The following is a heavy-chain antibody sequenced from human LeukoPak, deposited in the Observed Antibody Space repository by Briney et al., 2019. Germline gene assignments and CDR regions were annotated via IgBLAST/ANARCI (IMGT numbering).Heavy chain of an antibody. J-gene: IGHJ3*02. CDR2: IYYSGST. V-gene: IGHV4-59*01. CDR3: ARGRVARGAFDI. CDR1: GGSISSYY. D-gene: IGHD2-15*01. Sequence: PSETLSLTCTVSGGSISSYYWSWIRHPPAKGLEWIGYIYYSGSTNYNPSLKSRVTISVDKSTNQFSLKLTSVTAAGTAGYYCARGRVARGAFDIWGQGTMVTVSS.